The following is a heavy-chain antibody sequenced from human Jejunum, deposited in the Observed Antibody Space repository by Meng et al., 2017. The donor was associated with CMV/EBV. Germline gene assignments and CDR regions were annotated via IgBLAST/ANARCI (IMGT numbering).Heavy chain of an antibody. CDR1: GFSFSTYG. CDR2: INGKGLNT. J-gene: IGHJ4*02. V-gene: IGHV3-23*01. D-gene: IGHD4-11*01. Sequence: LESGGGLVQPGGSLRLSCAASGFSFSTYGMNWVRQVPGKVLQWVSLINGKGLNTYYADSVKGRFTISRDNFKNTLYLQMSSLRAEDTAIYYCATLGVTTLPSDYWGQGTLVTVSS. CDR3: ATLGVTTLPSDY.